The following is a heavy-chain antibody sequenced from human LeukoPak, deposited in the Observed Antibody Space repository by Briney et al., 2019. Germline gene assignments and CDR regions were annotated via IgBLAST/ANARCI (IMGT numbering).Heavy chain of an antibody. J-gene: IGHJ4*02. CDR1: GFTLSDYF. Sequence: GGSLRLSCAVSGFTLSDYFMIWVRQVPGKGLQWVAYISKTGATIQYEDSVKGRFSLSRDNAQNTLFLQMNSLRVDDAGMYFCAREDYGGTNFDHWGQGTLVTVSS. CDR2: ISKTGATI. D-gene: IGHD4-23*01. CDR3: AREDYGGTNFDH. V-gene: IGHV3-11*01.